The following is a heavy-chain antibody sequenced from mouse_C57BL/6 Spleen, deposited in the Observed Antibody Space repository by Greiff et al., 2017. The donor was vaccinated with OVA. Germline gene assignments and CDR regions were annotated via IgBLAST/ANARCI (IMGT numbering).Heavy chain of an antibody. D-gene: IGHD2-5*01. CDR3: ARSEYSNPFAY. CDR2: IDPNSGGT. V-gene: IGHV1-72*01. J-gene: IGHJ3*01. Sequence: QVQLKQPGAELVKPGASVKLSCKASGYTFTSYWMHWVKQRPGRGLEWIGRIDPNSGGTKYNEKFKSKATLTVDKPSSTAYMQLSSLTSEDSAVYYCARSEYSNPFAYWGQGTLVTVSA. CDR1: GYTFTSYW.